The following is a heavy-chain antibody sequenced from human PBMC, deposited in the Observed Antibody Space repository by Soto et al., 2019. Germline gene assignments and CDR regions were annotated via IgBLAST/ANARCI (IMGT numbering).Heavy chain of an antibody. CDR1: VYSVSSNSAA. D-gene: IGHD6-19*01. CDR2: TYYRSKWYN. Sequence: PSQTLSLTCAISVYSVSSNSAAWDWIRQSPSRGLGCLGRTYYRSKWYNDYAVSVKSRITINPDTSKNQFSLQLNPVTPEDTAVYYCARDSQYSSGWYGVFEYWGQGTLVTVSS. CDR3: ARDSQYSSGWYGVFEY. J-gene: IGHJ4*02. V-gene: IGHV6-1*01.